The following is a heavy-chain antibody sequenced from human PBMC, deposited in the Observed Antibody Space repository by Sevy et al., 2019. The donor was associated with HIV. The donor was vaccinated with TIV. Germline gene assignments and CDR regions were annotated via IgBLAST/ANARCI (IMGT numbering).Heavy chain of an antibody. CDR3: ARHAGYSSGWHYYYYYYMDV. CDR1: GYSFTSYW. CDR2: IYPGDSDT. V-gene: IGHV5-51*01. J-gene: IGHJ6*03. Sequence: GESLKSSCKGSGYSFTSYWIGWVRQMPGKGLEWMGIIYPGDSDTRYSPSFQGQVTISADKSISTAYLQWSSLKASDNAMYYCARHAGYSSGWHYYYYYYMDVWGKGTTVTVSS. D-gene: IGHD6-19*01.